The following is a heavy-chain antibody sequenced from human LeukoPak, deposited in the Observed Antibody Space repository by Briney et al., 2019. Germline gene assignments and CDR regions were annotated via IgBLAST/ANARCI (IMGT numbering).Heavy chain of an antibody. CDR1: GFTFGTYG. Sequence: GGSLRLSCAASGFTFGTYGMHWVRQAPGKGLEWVAVTWYDGSKNYYADSVKGRSTISRDNSKNTLYLQMDSLRAEDTAMYYCARDGGSDAFDIWGQGTMVTVSS. J-gene: IGHJ3*02. D-gene: IGHD4-23*01. V-gene: IGHV3-33*01. CDR3: ARDGGSDAFDI. CDR2: TWYDGSKN.